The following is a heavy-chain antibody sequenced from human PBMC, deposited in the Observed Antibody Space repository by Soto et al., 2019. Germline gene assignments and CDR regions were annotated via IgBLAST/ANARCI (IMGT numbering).Heavy chain of an antibody. J-gene: IGHJ6*03. D-gene: IGHD3-10*01. CDR1: GFTFSSYS. V-gene: IGHV3-48*01. CDR2: ISSSSSTI. CDR3: TGIPAGLGSGSSPYYYYMDV. Sequence: GSLRLSCAASGFTFSSYSMNWVRQAPGKGLEWVSYISSSSSTIYYADSVKGRFTISRDNSKNTLYLKMNSLRAEDTAVYYCTGIPAGLGSGSSPYYYYMDVWGKGTTVTVSS.